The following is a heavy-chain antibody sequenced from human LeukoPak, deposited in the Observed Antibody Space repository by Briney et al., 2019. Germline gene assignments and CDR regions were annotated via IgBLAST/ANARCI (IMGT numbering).Heavy chain of an antibody. CDR2: INPNSGGT. V-gene: IGHV1-2*02. Sequence: ASVKVSFKASGYTFTDYYMHWVRQAPGQGLEWMGWINPNSGGTNYAQKFQGRVTMTRDTSISTAYMELSRLRSDDTAVYYCARVIAAAGLDAFDIWGQGTMVTVSS. J-gene: IGHJ3*02. D-gene: IGHD6-13*01. CDR1: GYTFTDYY. CDR3: ARVIAAAGLDAFDI.